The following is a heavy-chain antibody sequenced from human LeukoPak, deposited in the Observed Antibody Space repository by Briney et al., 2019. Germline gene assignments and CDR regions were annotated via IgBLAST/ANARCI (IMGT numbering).Heavy chain of an antibody. Sequence: GASVKVSCKASGYTFTDYYLHWVRQAPGQGLEWMGWMDPKSGETNHAQKFQGRVLVTRDTSITTAYMDLSRLTSDDTAVYYCARDGNIAAPNAFDYWGQGTLVTVSS. V-gene: IGHV1-2*02. D-gene: IGHD6-6*01. J-gene: IGHJ4*02. CDR2: MDPKSGET. CDR3: ARDGNIAAPNAFDY. CDR1: GYTFTDYY.